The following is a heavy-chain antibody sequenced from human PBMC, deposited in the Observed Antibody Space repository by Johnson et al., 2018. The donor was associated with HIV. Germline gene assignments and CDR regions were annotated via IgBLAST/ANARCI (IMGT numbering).Heavy chain of an antibody. Sequence: VQLVESGGDLVQPGGSLRLSCAVSGFTVSSNYMSWVRRAPGKGLEWVSVIYSGGSTYYADSVKGRFTISRDNSKNTVYLQMNSLRADDTAVYYCARRYCSGGRCLNPKDAFDSWGQGTMVTVSS. V-gene: IGHV3-66*01. CDR2: IYSGGST. J-gene: IGHJ3*02. CDR3: ARRYCSGGRCLNPKDAFDS. CDR1: GFTVSSNY. D-gene: IGHD2-15*01.